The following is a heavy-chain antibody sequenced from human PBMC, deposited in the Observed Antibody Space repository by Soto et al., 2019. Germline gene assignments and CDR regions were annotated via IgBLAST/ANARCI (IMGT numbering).Heavy chain of an antibody. CDR3: ARQDYSNYRGGMDV. J-gene: IGHJ6*02. CDR2: IYPSDSDI. Sequence: GESLKISCKTSGYSFTSHWIAWVRQMPGKVLEWMGIIYPSDSDIRYRPSFQGQVTISVDKSISTAYLQWSSLKASDTATYYCARQDYSNYRGGMDVWGQGTTVNVSS. CDR1: GYSFTSHW. V-gene: IGHV5-51*01. D-gene: IGHD2-2*01.